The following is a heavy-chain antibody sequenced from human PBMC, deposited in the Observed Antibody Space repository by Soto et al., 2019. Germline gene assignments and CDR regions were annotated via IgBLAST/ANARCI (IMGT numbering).Heavy chain of an antibody. D-gene: IGHD2-2*03. CDR1: GYRFSSSW. CDR3: ARHQNGCMDV. CDR2: VYPSDSDV. V-gene: IGHV5-51*01. Sequence: GESLKISCQGTGYRFSSSWIGWVRQKPGKGLEWLGNVYPSDSDVRYSPAFEGQVTISADKSISTAYLQWSSLKASDTAMYYCARHQNGCMDVWGQGTTVTVSS. J-gene: IGHJ6*02.